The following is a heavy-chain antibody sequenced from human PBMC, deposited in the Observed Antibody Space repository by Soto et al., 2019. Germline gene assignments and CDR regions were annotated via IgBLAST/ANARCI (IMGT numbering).Heavy chain of an antibody. CDR3: ARVGITGTTFRGFDY. V-gene: IGHV3-33*01. D-gene: IGHD1-20*01. Sequence: QVQLVESGGGVVQPGRSLRLSCAASGFTFSSYGMHWVRQAPGKGLEWVAVIWFDGSNKYYEDSVKGRFTISRDNSKNTLYLQMHSLRAEDTAVYDCARVGITGTTFRGFDYWGQGTLVTVSS. CDR1: GFTFSSYG. CDR2: IWFDGSNK. J-gene: IGHJ4*02.